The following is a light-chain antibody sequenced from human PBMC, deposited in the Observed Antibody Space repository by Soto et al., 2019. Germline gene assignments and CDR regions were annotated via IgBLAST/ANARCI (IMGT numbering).Light chain of an antibody. CDR1: SSDVGSYNV. J-gene: IGLJ1*01. CDR3: CSYAGSSSSYV. Sequence: QSALTQPASVSGSPGQSITISCTGTSSDVGSYNVVTWYQQHPGKAPKLMIYEDSKRPSGVSNRFSGSKSGNTASLTISGLQAEDEADYYCCSYAGSSSSYVFGTGTKLTVL. CDR2: EDS. V-gene: IGLV2-23*01.